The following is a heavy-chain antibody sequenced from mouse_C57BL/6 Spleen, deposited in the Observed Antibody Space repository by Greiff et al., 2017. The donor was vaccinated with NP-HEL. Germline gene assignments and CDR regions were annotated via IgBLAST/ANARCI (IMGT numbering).Heavy chain of an antibody. J-gene: IGHJ1*03. D-gene: IGHD2-2*01. CDR2: IRNKANGYTT. CDR1: GFTFTDYY. V-gene: IGHV7-3*01. Sequence: EVKLMESGGGLVQPGGSLSLSCAASGFTFTDYYMSWVRQPPGKALEWLGFIRNKANGYTTEYSASVKGRFTISRDNSQSILYLQMNALRAEDSATYYCARSEGYYRYFDVWGTGTTVTVSS. CDR3: ARSEGYYRYFDV.